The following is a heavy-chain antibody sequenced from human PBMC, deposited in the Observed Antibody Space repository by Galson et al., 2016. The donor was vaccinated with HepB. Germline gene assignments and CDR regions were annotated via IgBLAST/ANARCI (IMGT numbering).Heavy chain of an antibody. D-gene: IGHD1-14*01. Sequence: SLRLSCAASGLTFSSYAMHWVRQAPGKGLEWVAVISYDGSNRYYADSVKGRFTVSRDDAKTSLYLQMTSLRAEDTAMYYCARAKDNRTKRRNPFDLWGQGTMVTVSS. CDR1: GLTFSSYA. V-gene: IGHV3-30*04. CDR3: ARAKDNRTKRRNPFDL. J-gene: IGHJ3*01. CDR2: ISYDGSNR.